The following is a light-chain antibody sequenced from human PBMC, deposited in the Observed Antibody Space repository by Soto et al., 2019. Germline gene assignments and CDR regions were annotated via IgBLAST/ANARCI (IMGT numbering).Light chain of an antibody. V-gene: IGKV1-12*01. CDR3: QQASRFPRT. CDR1: QGVSSW. Sequence: DIQMTQSPSSVSASVGDSVTITCRASQGVSSWLAWFQQQPGKAPRLLISKASNLQTGVPSRFSGRGSDTAFTRTISNLQPEYFTTYYCQQASRFPRTVGGGTKVQLK. CDR2: KAS. J-gene: IGKJ4*01.